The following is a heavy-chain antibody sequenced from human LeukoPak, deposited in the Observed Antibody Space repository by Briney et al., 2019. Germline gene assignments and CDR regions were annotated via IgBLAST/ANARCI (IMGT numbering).Heavy chain of an antibody. CDR2: ISSSSSTI. Sequence: GGSLRLPCAASGFTFSSYSMNWVRQAPGKGLEWVSYISSSSSTIYYADSVKGRFTISRDNAKNSLYLQMNSLRAEDTAVYYCARDADTAMARPYYYYYYMDVWGKGTTVTVSS. CDR3: ARDADTAMARPYYYYYYMDV. V-gene: IGHV3-48*01. D-gene: IGHD5-18*01. CDR1: GFTFSSYS. J-gene: IGHJ6*03.